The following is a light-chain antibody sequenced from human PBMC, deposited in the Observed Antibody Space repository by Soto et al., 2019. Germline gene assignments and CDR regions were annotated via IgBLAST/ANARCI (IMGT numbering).Light chain of an antibody. CDR3: ASWDDSLSGPV. CDR2: KIN. Sequence: QSVLTQPPSASGTPGQRVTISCSGSSSNIGSNYVYWYQQLPGAAPKLLIYKINQRPSGVPDRFSGSKSGTSASLAISGLRSEDEADYHCASWDDSLSGPVFGGGTQLTVL. V-gene: IGLV1-47*01. J-gene: IGLJ3*02. CDR1: SSNIGSNY.